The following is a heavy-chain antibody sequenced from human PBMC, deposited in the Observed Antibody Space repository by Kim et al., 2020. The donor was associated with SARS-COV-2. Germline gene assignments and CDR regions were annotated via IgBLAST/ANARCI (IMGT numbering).Heavy chain of an antibody. CDR2: INHSGST. V-gene: IGHV4-34*01. CDR3: ARVGAYYYDSSGYRPRRGFDY. J-gene: IGHJ4*02. CDR1: GGSFSGYY. D-gene: IGHD3-22*01. Sequence: SETLSLTCAVYGGSFSGYYWSWVRQPPGKGLEWIGEINHSGSTNYNPSLKSRVTISVDTSKNQFSLKLSSVTAADTAVYYCARVGAYYYDSSGYRPRRGFDYWGQGTLVTVSS.